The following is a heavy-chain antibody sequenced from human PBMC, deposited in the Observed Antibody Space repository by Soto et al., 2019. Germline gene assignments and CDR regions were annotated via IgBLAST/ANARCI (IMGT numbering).Heavy chain of an antibody. J-gene: IGHJ6*02. Sequence: SETLSLTCTVSGGSISSYYWSWIRQPPGKGLEWIGYIYYSGSTNYNPSLKSRVTISVDTSKNQFSLKLSSVTAADTAVYYCARWVATNDYYYYGMDVWGQGXTVTVYS. CDR2: IYYSGST. CDR3: ARWVATNDYYYYGMDV. V-gene: IGHV4-59*01. CDR1: GGSISSYY. D-gene: IGHD5-12*01.